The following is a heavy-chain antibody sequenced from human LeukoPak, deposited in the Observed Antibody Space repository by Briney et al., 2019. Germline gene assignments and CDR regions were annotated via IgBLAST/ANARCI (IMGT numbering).Heavy chain of an antibody. CDR2: ISDIGSI. D-gene: IGHD2-8*02. J-gene: IGHJ4*02. CDR3: AGHHPRNTVDF. V-gene: IGHV4-59*08. CDR1: GGSISSYS. Sequence: SETLSLTCTVSGGSISSYSWSWIRQPPGKGLEWIAYISDIGSINYNPSLKSRVTISLDTSKNQFSLKLSSVTAADTAVYYCAGHHPRNTVDFWGQGTLVTVSS.